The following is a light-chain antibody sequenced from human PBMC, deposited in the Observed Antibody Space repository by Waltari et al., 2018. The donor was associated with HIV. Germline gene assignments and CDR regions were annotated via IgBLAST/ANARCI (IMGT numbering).Light chain of an antibody. V-gene: IGLV2-14*03. CDR2: DVY. Sequence: QSALTQPASVSGSPGQSITISCTGTSSDVGAYDYVSWYQQHPGKVPKLLIYDVYMRPSRISNRFSGSKSGNTASLTISGLRDEDEADYYYASFTSGRLNVFGTGTKVTVL. CDR1: SSDVGAYDY. J-gene: IGLJ1*01. CDR3: ASFTSGRLNV.